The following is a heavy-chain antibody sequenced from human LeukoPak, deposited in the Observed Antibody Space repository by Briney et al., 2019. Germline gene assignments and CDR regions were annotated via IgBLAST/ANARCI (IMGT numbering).Heavy chain of an antibody. D-gene: IGHD5-18*01. V-gene: IGHV1-8*01. Sequence: ASVKVSCKASGYTFTSYDINWVRQAPGQGLEWMGWMNPNSGNTGYAQKFQGRVTMTRNTSISTAYMELSSLRSEDTAVYYCARAPWIQLWSNYYYYMDVWGKGTTVTVSS. J-gene: IGHJ6*03. CDR3: ARAPWIQLWSNYYYYMDV. CDR1: GYTFTSYD. CDR2: MNPNSGNT.